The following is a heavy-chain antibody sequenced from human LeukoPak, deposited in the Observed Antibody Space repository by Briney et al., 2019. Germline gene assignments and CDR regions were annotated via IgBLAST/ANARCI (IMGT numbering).Heavy chain of an antibody. Sequence: ASVKVSCKASGYTFTSYYMHWVRQAPGQGLEWMGIINPSGGSTSYAQKFQGRVTMTRDTSTSTVYMELSSLRSDDTALYYCARGGASWFIDYWDQGTLVTVSS. CDR2: INPSGGST. D-gene: IGHD3-10*01. J-gene: IGHJ4*02. V-gene: IGHV1-46*01. CDR1: GYTFTSYY. CDR3: ARGGASWFIDY.